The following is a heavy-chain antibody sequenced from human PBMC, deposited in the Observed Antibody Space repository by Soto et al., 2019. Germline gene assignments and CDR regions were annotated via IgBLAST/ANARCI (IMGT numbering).Heavy chain of an antibody. J-gene: IGHJ6*03. V-gene: IGHV4-34*01. CDR3: ARRDDYYSSMDV. CDR2: INHSGST. Sequence: SETLSLTCAVYGGSFSGYYWSWIRQPPGKGLEWIGEINHSGSTNYNPSLKSRVTISVDTSKNQFSLKLSSVTAADTAVYYCARRDDYYSSMDVWGKGTTVTVSS. CDR1: GGSFSGYY.